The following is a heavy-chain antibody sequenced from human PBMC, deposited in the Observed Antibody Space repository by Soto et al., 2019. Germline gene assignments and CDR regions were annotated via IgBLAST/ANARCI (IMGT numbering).Heavy chain of an antibody. D-gene: IGHD6-19*01. V-gene: IGHV3-53*02. CDR3: ARDGSRTSSRHIWYFDL. J-gene: IGHJ2*01. CDR1: GFTVSSKF. Sequence: EVHLVETGGGLIQPGGSLRLSCEGSGFTVSSKFMNWVRQTPGKGLEWVSVIYVGDNTYYADSVKGRFTISRDNAENTVYLQMNSLGADDTAVDYCARDGSRTSSRHIWYFDLWGRGTLVTVSS. CDR2: IYVGDNT.